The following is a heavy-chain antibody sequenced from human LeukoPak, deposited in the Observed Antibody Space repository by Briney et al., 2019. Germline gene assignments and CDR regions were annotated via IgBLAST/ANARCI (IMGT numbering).Heavy chain of an antibody. CDR3: ARQNGVATDPPFFDY. CDR2: IYPGDSDT. V-gene: IGHV5-51*01. Sequence: GESLKISCKGSGYSFTSYWIGWVRQMPGKGLEWMGIIYPGDSDTRYSPSFQGQVTISADKSISTAYLQWGSLKASDTAMYYCARQNGVATDPPFFDYWGQGTLVTVSS. CDR1: GYSFTSYW. D-gene: IGHD5-12*01. J-gene: IGHJ4*02.